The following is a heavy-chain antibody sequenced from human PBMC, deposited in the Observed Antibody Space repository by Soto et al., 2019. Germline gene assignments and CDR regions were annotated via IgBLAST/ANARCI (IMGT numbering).Heavy chain of an antibody. CDR1: GYTLTELS. Sequence: QVQLVQSGAEVKKPGASVKVSCKVSGYTLTELSMHWVRQAPGKGLEWMGGFDPEDGETIYAQKFQGRVTMTEDTSTDTAYMELSSLRSEDTAVYYCATGRNIVATSYYYYGMDVWGQGTTVTVSS. V-gene: IGHV1-24*01. J-gene: IGHJ6*02. CDR3: ATGRNIVATSYYYYGMDV. D-gene: IGHD5-12*01. CDR2: FDPEDGET.